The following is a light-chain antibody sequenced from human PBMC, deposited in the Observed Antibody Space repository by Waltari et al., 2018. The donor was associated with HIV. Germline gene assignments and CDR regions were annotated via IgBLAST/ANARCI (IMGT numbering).Light chain of an antibody. CDR1: QTISSNY. CDR3: QQYHGSPLT. Sequence: EIVLTQSPGALSFFPGERATLSCRASQTISSNYLAWFQYKPGQAPRLLIYDASMRATAIPARFSGGGSGTDFTLTINRLEPEDCAVYYWQQYHGSPLTFGGGTTVE. J-gene: IGKJ4*01. V-gene: IGKV3-20*01. CDR2: DAS.